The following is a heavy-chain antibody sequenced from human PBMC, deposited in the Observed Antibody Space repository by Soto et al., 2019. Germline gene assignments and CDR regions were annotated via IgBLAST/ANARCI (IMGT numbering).Heavy chain of an antibody. J-gene: IGHJ3*01. CDR2: ISGSGGST. CDR3: AKGGDEVVATHPDYFDV. D-gene: IGHD1-26*01. CDR1: GFTFSSYA. V-gene: IGHV3-23*01. Sequence: EVQLLESGGGLVQSGGSLRLSCAASGFTFSSYAMSWFRQAPGKGLEWVSTISGSGGSTYYTDSVKGRFTISRDNSKNTLYLQMNTLRAEDTAAYYCAKGGDEVVATHPDYFDVWGQGTVVTVSS.